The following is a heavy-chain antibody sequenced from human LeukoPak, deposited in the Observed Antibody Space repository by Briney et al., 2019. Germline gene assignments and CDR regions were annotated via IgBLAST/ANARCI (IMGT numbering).Heavy chain of an antibody. J-gene: IGHJ4*02. V-gene: IGHV3-74*01. CDR2: INSDGSTI. D-gene: IGHD4-11*01. CDR1: GFTFSTSW. Sequence: PGGSLRLSCAGSGFTFSTSWMHWVRQAPGQGLVWVSRINSDGSTINYADSVQDRFTISRDNAKSTLYLQMNSLGAEDTAVYYCAGAGYYRFDYWGQGTLVTVSS. CDR3: AGAGYYRFDY.